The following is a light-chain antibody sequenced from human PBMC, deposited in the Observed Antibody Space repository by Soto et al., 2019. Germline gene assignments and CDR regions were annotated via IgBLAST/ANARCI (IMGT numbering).Light chain of an antibody. Sequence: EIGLTQSPATLSLSPGEGATLSCRSSHSVSNSYFAWYQQKPGQAPRLLIYGASNRATDIPDRFSGSVSVTDFTLTISRLETEDFAVYYCQQYGTSISTFGGGTKVEIK. CDR2: GAS. J-gene: IGKJ4*01. V-gene: IGKV3-20*01. CDR3: QQYGTSIST. CDR1: HSVSNSY.